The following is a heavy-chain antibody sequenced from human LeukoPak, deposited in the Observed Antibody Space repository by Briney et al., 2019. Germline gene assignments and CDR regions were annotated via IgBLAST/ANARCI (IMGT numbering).Heavy chain of an antibody. J-gene: IGHJ4*02. Sequence: GASVKVSCKASGGTFSGYALTWVLQAPGQGLEWMGGIIPFFGSANYAQKFQGRVTITADKSTSTAYMELSSLRSEDTAVYYCAREWLLDDFWSGYFDYWGQGTLVTVSS. CDR3: AREWLLDDFWSGYFDY. CDR2: IIPFFGSA. D-gene: IGHD3-3*01. V-gene: IGHV1-69*06. CDR1: GGTFSGYA.